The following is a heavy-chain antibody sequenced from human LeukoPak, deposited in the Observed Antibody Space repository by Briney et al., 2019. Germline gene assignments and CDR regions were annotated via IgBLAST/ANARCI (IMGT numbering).Heavy chain of an antibody. CDR2: IIPIFGTA. Sequence: SVKVSCKASGGTFSSYAISWVRQAPGQGLECMGGIIPIFGTANYAQKFQGRVTITADESTSTAYMELSSLRSEDTAVYYCARRGYCSSTSCRGLARYFDYWGQGTLVTVSS. CDR3: ARRGYCSSTSCRGLARYFDY. V-gene: IGHV1-69*13. D-gene: IGHD2-2*01. CDR1: GGTFSSYA. J-gene: IGHJ4*02.